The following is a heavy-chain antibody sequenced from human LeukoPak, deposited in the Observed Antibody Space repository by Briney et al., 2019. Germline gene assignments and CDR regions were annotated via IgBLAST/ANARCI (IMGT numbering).Heavy chain of an antibody. CDR1: GGSISAYY. Sequence: SETLSLTCVVSGGSISAYYWNWIRQPAGKGLEWIGRLHSSGETTSNPSLMSRATMSLDTSRNHFSLNLTSVTAADTAIYYCATMFGESSDFDHWGQGTLVTVSS. J-gene: IGHJ4*02. D-gene: IGHD3-10*02. CDR3: ATMFGESSDFDH. V-gene: IGHV4-4*07. CDR2: LHSSGET.